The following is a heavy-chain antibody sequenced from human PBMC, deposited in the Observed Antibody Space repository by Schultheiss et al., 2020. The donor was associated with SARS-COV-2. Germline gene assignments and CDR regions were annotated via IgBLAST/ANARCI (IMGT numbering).Heavy chain of an antibody. CDR3: ARLYNWNYRYYYYGMDV. CDR2: INQSGST. D-gene: IGHD1-7*01. V-gene: IGHV4-34*01. J-gene: IGHJ6*02. Sequence: SETLSLTCTVSGGSISSYYWGWIRRPPGKGLEWLGEINQSGSTNYNPSLKSRVTISVDTSKNQFSLKLSSVTAADTAVYYCARLYNWNYRYYYYGMDVWGQGTTVTVSS. CDR1: GGSISSYY.